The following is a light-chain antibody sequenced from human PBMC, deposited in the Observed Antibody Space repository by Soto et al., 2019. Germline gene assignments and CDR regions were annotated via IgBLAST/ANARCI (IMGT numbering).Light chain of an antibody. V-gene: IGLV2-14*02. CDR1: SSDSGSYNL. J-gene: IGLJ1*01. Sequence: QSALTQPASVSGYPGQSITISCTGTSSDSGSYNLVSWYQHHPGKAPKLMIYETSKRPSGVSNRFSGSKSGNTASLTISGLQAEDDADYYCSSYTSTNTYVFGTGTKLTVL. CDR2: ETS. CDR3: SSYTSTNTYV.